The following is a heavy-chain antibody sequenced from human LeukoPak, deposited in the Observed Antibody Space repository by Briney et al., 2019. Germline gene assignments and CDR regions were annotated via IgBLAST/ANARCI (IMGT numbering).Heavy chain of an antibody. J-gene: IGHJ4*02. CDR1: GGSIGGAGSY. CDR2: IYSTGST. CDR3: ARQRGYDSGGTGSFDS. V-gene: IGHV4-31*03. D-gene: IGHD6-19*01. Sequence: SETLSLTCSVSGGSIGGAGSYWTWIRQQPGTDLDWIGYIYSTGSTSFNPSLRSRVSMSVDTSENQFSLRLSSVTAADRGVYFCARQRGYDSGGTGSFDSWGQGILVTVSS.